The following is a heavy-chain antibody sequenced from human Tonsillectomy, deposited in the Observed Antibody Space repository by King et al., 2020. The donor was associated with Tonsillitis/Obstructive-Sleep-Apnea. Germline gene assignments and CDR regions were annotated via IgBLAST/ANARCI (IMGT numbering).Heavy chain of an antibody. CDR3: AGAYCYGAGGYPFGY. V-gene: IGHV1-2*02. Sequence: QLVQSGAEVKKPGASIKVSCKASGYSFTGYYIHWVRQAPGQGPEWMGWINPNGGGTNYAQKCTGRVVMTRATSISTVYMELSRLRSDDTAVYYCAGAYCYGAGGYPFGYWGQGTLVTVSS. J-gene: IGHJ4*02. CDR2: INPNGGGT. CDR1: GYSFTGYY. D-gene: IGHD3-10*01.